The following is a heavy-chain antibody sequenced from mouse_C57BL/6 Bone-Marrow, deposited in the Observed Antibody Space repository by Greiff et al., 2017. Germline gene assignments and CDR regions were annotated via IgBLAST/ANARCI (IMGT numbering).Heavy chain of an antibody. CDR2: IDPSDSYT. V-gene: IGHV1-69*01. CDR1: GYTFTSYW. CDR3: AITTVVATRDGYFDD. Sequence: QVQLQQPGAELVMPGASVKLSCKASGYTFTSYWMHWVKQRPGQGLEWIGEIDPSDSYTNYKQKFKGKSTLTVDKSSSTAYMKLSSLTSEDSAVYYCAITTVVATRDGYFDDWGKGTTVTVSS. D-gene: IGHD1-1*01. J-gene: IGHJ1*03.